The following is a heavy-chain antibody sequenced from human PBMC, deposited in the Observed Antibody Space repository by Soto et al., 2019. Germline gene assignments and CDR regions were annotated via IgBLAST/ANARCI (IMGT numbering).Heavy chain of an antibody. Sequence: QVQLQESGPGLVKPSQTLSLTCTVSGGSISSGGYYWSWIRQHPGKGLEWIGYIYYSGSTYYNPSLKSRVTISVDTSKNQIALKLSSVTAADTAVYYCARGIRSEYYYYGMDVWGQGTTVTVSS. V-gene: IGHV4-31*03. D-gene: IGHD3-10*01. CDR1: GGSISSGGYY. J-gene: IGHJ6*02. CDR3: ARGIRSEYYYYGMDV. CDR2: IYYSGST.